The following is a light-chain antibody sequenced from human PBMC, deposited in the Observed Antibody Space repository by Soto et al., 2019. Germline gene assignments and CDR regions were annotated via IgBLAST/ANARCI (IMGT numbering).Light chain of an antibody. J-gene: IGKJ1*01. V-gene: IGKV3-20*01. Sequence: EIVLTQSPGTLSLSLGERATLSCRASQSVPGNYLAWLQQRPGQAPRLLIRRASTRATGIPDRFSGSGSGTDFTLTISRLEPEDFAVYYCQQYTSPPWTLGQGTKVETK. CDR2: RAS. CDR1: QSVPGNY. CDR3: QQYTSPPWT.